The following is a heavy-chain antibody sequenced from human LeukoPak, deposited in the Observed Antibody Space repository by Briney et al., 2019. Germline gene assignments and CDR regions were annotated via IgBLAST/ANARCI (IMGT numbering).Heavy chain of an antibody. J-gene: IGHJ6*02. V-gene: IGHV3-7*01. CDR3: AREGPPETPGIAAAGPDYYYYYGMDV. CDR2: IKQDGSEE. CDR1: GFTFSSYW. Sequence: GGSLRLSCAASGFTFSSYWMSWVRQAPGKGLEWVANIKQDGSEEYYVDSVKGRFTISRDNAKNSLYLQMNSLRAEDTAVYYCAREGPPETPGIAAAGPDYYYYYGMDVWGQGTTVTVSS. D-gene: IGHD6-13*01.